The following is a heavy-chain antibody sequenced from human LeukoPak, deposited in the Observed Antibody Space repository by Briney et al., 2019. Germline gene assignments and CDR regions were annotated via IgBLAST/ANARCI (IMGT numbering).Heavy chain of an antibody. CDR1: GGSISSGDYY. D-gene: IGHD5-18*01. CDR2: IYYSGST. Sequence: SETLSLTCTVSGGSISSGDYYWSWIRQPPGKGLEWIGYIYYSGSTYYNPSLKSRVTISVDTSKNQFTLKLSSVTAADTAVYYCATLRVDTAMGEDYWGQGTLVTVSS. V-gene: IGHV4-30-4*02. J-gene: IGHJ4*02. CDR3: ATLRVDTAMGEDY.